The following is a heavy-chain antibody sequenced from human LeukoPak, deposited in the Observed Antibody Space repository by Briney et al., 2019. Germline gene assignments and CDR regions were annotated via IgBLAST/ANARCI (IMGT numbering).Heavy chain of an antibody. Sequence: ASVKASCKASGYTFTSYGISWVRQAPGQGLEWMGWISAYNGNTNYAQKLQGRVTMTTDTSTSTAYMELRSLRSDDTAVYYCARVEQWLVHYYYYGMDVWGQGTTVTVSS. CDR1: GYTFTSYG. V-gene: IGHV1-18*01. CDR3: ARVEQWLVHYYYYGMDV. D-gene: IGHD6-19*01. CDR2: ISAYNGNT. J-gene: IGHJ6*02.